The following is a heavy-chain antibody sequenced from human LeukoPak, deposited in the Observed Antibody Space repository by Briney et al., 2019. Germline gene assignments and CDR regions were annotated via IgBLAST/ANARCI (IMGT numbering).Heavy chain of an antibody. V-gene: IGHV3-48*03. CDR3: ARVGGSSSRWFDP. D-gene: IGHD6-6*01. CDR1: GFTFSSYE. Sequence: GGSLRLSCAASGFTFSSYEMNWVRQAPGKGLEWVSYISSSGSTIYYADSVKGRFTISRDNAKNSLFPQMNSLRAEDTAVYYCARVGGSSSRWFDPWGQGTLVTVSS. J-gene: IGHJ5*02. CDR2: ISSSGSTI.